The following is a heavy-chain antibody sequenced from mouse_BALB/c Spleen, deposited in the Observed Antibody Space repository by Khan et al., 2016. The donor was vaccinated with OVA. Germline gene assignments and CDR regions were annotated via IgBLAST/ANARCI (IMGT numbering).Heavy chain of an antibody. CDR1: GFTFSDYG. J-gene: IGHJ4*01. Sequence: EVELVESGGGLVQPGGSRKLSFAASGFTFSDYGLAWVRQAPGKGPGWVAFISSLAYSIYYADTVTGRFTISRENAKNTLYLEMSSLRSEDTAMYYCARSWAMDYWGQGTSVTVSS. CDR3: ARSWAMDY. CDR2: ISSLAYSI. V-gene: IGHV5-15*02.